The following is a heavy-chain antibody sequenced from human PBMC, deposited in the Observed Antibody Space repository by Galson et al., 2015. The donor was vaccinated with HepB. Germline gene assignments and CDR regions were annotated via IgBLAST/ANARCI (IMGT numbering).Heavy chain of an antibody. D-gene: IGHD2-2*01. CDR1: GFTFGSYS. CDR2: ISSSSSYI. Sequence: SLRLSCAASGFTFGSYSMNWVRQAPGKGLEWVSSISSSSSYIYYADSVKGRFTISRDNAKNSLYLQMNSLRAEDTAVYYCAREGAYCSSTSCPTDAFDIWGQGTMVTVSS. CDR3: AREGAYCSSTSCPTDAFDI. V-gene: IGHV3-21*01. J-gene: IGHJ3*02.